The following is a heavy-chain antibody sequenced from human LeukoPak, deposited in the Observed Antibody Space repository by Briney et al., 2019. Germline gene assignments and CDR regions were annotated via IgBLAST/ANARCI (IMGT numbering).Heavy chain of an antibody. V-gene: IGHV3-74*01. CDR2: IKSDGSK. D-gene: IGHD3-22*01. J-gene: IGHJ1*01. CDR1: GFTFSSYW. CDR3: ARAPSETGGYYPEYFRH. Sequence: GGSLRLSCAASGFTFSSYWMHWVRQAPGKGLVWVSRIKSDGSKNYADSVKGRFTISRDNAKNTVSLQMNSLRAEDSAVSYCARAPSETGGYYPEYFRHWGQGTLVTVSS.